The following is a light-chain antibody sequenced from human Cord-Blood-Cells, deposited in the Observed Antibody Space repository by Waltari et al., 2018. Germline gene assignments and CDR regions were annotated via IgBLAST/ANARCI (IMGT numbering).Light chain of an antibody. CDR3: CSYAGSYTVV. CDR2: DVS. V-gene: IGLV2-11*01. J-gene: IGLJ2*01. CDR1: ISHVGGYNY. Sequence: QSALTQPRSVSGSPGQSLTISCTGTISHVGGYNYVSWYQQHPGKAPKLMIYDVSKRPSGVPDRFSGSKSGNTASLTISGLQAEDEADYYCCSYAGSYTVVFGGGTKLTVL.